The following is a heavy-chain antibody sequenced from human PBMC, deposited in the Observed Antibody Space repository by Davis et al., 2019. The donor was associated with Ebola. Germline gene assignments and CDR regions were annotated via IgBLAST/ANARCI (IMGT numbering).Heavy chain of an antibody. V-gene: IGHV3-23*01. CDR1: GFTFSSYA. Sequence: GESLKISCAASGFTFSSYAMSWVRQAPGKGLEWVSAISGSGGSTYYADSVKGRFTISRDNSKNTLYLQMNSLRAEDTAVYYCARAAGYNWFDPWGQGTLVTVSS. CDR2: ISGSGGST. J-gene: IGHJ5*02. CDR3: ARAAGYNWFDP.